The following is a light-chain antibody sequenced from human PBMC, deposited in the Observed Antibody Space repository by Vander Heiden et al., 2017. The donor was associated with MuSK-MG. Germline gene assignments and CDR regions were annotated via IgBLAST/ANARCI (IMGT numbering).Light chain of an antibody. CDR3: CSYAGSLVV. CDR1: SSDVGGYNY. J-gene: IGLJ2*01. Sequence: QSALTQPRSVSWSPGQSVTIPCTGTSSDVGGYNYVSWYQQHPGEAPKRRIYDVSKRPSGVPERFSGSKSGNTASLTISGLQAEDEADDYCCSYAGSLVVFGGGTKLSVL. V-gene: IGLV2-11*01. CDR2: DVS.